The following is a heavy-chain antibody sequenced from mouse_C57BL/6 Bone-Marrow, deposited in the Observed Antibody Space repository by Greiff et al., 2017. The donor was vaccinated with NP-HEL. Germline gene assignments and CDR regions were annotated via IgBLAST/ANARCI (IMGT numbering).Heavy chain of an antibody. Sequence: EVQRVESGGGLVQSGRSLRLSCATSGFTFSDFYMEWVRQAPGKGLAWIAASRNKANDHTTEYSESVKGRVIVSRDTSPSILYLQMNALIAEDTAIYYCAREIYGIGYFDVWGTGTTVTVSS. D-gene: IGHD2-1*01. J-gene: IGHJ1*03. V-gene: IGHV7-1*01. CDR3: AREIYGIGYFDV. CDR2: SRNKANDHTT. CDR1: GFTFSDFY.